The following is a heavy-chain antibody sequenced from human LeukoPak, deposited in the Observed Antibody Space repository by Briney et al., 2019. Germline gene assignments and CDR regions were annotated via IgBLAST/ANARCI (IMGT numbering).Heavy chain of an antibody. J-gene: IGHJ4*02. CDR2: MNPNSGGT. CDR1: GYTFTSYD. Sequence: ASVKVSCKASGYTFTSYDINWVRQATGQGLEWMGWMNPNSGGTNYAQKFQGRVTMTRDTSISTAYMELSRLRSDDTAVYYCARGLDYDSSGYYMVFLSVYEGVFDYWGQGTLVTVSS. D-gene: IGHD3-22*01. V-gene: IGHV1-2*02. CDR3: ARGLDYDSSGYYMVFLSVYEGVFDY.